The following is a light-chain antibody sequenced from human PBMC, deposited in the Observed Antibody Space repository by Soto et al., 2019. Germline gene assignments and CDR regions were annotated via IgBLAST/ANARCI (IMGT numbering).Light chain of an antibody. Sequence: EIVLTQSPGTLSLSPGERATLSCRASQSVNRGYLAWYQQRPGQGPRLLIYGVSARATGIPDRFSGSGSGTDFTLTISRLEPEDFAVSYCQQYSSSFTFGPGTKVDLK. J-gene: IGKJ3*01. CDR3: QQYSSSFT. V-gene: IGKV3-20*01. CDR1: QSVNRGY. CDR2: GVS.